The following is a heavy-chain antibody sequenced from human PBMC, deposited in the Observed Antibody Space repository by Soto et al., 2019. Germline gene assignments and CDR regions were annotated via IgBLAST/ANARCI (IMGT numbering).Heavy chain of an antibody. CDR1: GGSISSSSYY. D-gene: IGHD3-22*01. CDR3: VCFFPGVYSFVFYYKVMEV. CDR2: IFYSGST. V-gene: IGHV4-39*01. J-gene: IGHJ6*02. Sequence: SETLSLTCTVSGGSISSSSYYWGWIRQPPGKGLEWIGSIFYSGSTYYNPSLKSRVTISVDTSKNQFSLKLTSVTAADTAVYYCVCFFPGVYSFVFYYKVMEVWAQGTTVTVSS.